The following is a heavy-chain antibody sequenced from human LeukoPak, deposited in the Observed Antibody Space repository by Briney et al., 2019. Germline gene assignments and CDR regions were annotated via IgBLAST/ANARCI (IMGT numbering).Heavy chain of an antibody. CDR2: IYYSGST. Sequence: PSETLSLTCTVSGCSISSYYWSWIRQPPGKGLEWIGYIYYSGSTNYNPSLKSRVTISVDTSKNQFSLKLSSVTAADTAVYYCARRSGGRRGYFDYWGQGTLVTVSS. CDR3: ARRSGGRRGYFDY. CDR1: GCSISSYY. J-gene: IGHJ4*02. D-gene: IGHD2-15*01. V-gene: IGHV4-59*01.